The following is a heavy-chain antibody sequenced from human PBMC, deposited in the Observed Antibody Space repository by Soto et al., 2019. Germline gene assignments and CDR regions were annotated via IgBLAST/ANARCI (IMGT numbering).Heavy chain of an antibody. V-gene: IGHV4-61*01. CDR3: ASYFAVRDPYGNEYSPIDV. J-gene: IGHJ6*02. Sequence: ASETLSLTCTVSGGSVSSGSYYWSWIRQPPGKGLEWIGYIYYSGSTNCNPSLQSRVTISVDTSKNQFSVKLSSVTAADTAGYYCASYFAVRDPYGNEYSPIDVWGQGTTVTVSS. CDR2: IYYSGST. CDR1: GGSVSSGSYY. D-gene: IGHD1-1*01.